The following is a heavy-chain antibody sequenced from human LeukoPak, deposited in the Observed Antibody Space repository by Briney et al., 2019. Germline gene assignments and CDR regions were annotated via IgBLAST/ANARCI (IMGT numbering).Heavy chain of an antibody. D-gene: IGHD6-13*01. CDR1: GLTVSGNY. Sequence: PGGSLRLSCAASGLTVSGNYMSWVRQAPGKGLEWVSIIYSDETTAYPDSVKGRFTISSDNSKNMLYLQMNSLRAEDTAVYYCARRITTSGLYYFDLWGQGTLVTVSS. CDR2: IYSDETT. J-gene: IGHJ4*02. CDR3: ARRITTSGLYYFDL. V-gene: IGHV3-66*04.